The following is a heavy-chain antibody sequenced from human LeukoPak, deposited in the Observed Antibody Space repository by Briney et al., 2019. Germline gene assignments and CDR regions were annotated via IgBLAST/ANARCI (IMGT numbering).Heavy chain of an antibody. Sequence: RGSLRLSCAASGFTFSDYYMSWIRQAPGKGLEWVANIKQDGSKKNYVDSVKGRFTISRDNAKNSLYLQMNNLRAEDTAVYYCATPLDFYDSSGYHQGGDWGQGTLVSVSS. D-gene: IGHD3-22*01. CDR3: ATPLDFYDSSGYHQGGD. CDR2: IKQDGSKK. V-gene: IGHV3-7*03. J-gene: IGHJ4*02. CDR1: GFTFSDYY.